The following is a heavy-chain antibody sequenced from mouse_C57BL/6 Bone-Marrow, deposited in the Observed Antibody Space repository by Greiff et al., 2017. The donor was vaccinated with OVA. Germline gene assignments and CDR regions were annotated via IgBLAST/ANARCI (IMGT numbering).Heavy chain of an antibody. Sequence: QVQLQQPGAELVMPGASVKLSCKASGYTFTSYWMHWVKQRPGQGLEWIGEIDPSDSYTYYTQKFKGKSTLTVDKSSSTAYMQLSSLTSEDAAVDYCARYGSSSSYWYFDVWGTGTTVTVAS. D-gene: IGHD1-1*01. V-gene: IGHV1-69*01. J-gene: IGHJ1*03. CDR3: ARYGSSSSYWYFDV. CDR2: IDPSDSYT. CDR1: GYTFTSYW.